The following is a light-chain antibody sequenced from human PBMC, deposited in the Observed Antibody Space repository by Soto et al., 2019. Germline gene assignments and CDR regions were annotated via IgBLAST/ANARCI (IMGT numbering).Light chain of an antibody. CDR3: CSYAVGTTVV. V-gene: IGLV2-23*01. J-gene: IGLJ3*02. CDR2: EGS. CDR1: SSDVAIYNL. Sequence: QTVVTQPASVSGSPGQSITISCSGSSSDVAIYNLVSWYQQHPGKAPKLMIFEGSKRPSGVSNRFSGSKSGNTASLTISGLQAEDEADYYCCSYAVGTTVVFGGGTKLTVL.